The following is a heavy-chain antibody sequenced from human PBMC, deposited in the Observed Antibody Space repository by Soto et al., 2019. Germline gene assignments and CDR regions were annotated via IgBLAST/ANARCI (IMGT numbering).Heavy chain of an antibody. Sequence: GGSLRLSCAASGFTFSSYVMHWVRQAPGKGLEWVAVISYDGSNKYYADSVKGRFTISRDNSKNTLYLQMNSLRAEDTAVYYCAKDVLSGSYFDYWGQGTLVTVSS. CDR1: GFTFSSYV. D-gene: IGHD1-26*01. CDR2: ISYDGSNK. J-gene: IGHJ4*02. V-gene: IGHV3-30*18. CDR3: AKDVLSGSYFDY.